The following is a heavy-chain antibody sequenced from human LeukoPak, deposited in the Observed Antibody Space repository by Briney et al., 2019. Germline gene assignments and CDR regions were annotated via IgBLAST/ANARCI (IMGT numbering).Heavy chain of an antibody. CDR3: VRDPSYGSSWYYYMDV. D-gene: IGHD6-13*01. Sequence: GSLRLSCAASEFTFVRYAMNWVRQAPGKGLEWVSYISCSSFKIGYADSVKGRFTISRDNSKNSLYLQMDSLRVEDTAVYYCVRDPSYGSSWYYYMDVWGKGTTVTVSS. V-gene: IGHV3-48*04. CDR2: ISCSSFKI. CDR1: EFTFVRYA. J-gene: IGHJ6*03.